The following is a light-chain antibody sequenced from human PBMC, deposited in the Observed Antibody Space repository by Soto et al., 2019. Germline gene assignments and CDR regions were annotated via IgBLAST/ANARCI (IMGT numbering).Light chain of an antibody. Sequence: EIVLTQSPATLSLSPGERATLSCRASQSVSSYLAWYQQKPGQAPRLLIYDASNRATGIPARFSGSGSGTDFTLTISSLEPEDFAVYYCQSAITFGQGTRLEIK. J-gene: IGKJ5*01. CDR3: QSAIT. CDR2: DAS. CDR1: QSVSSY. V-gene: IGKV3-11*01.